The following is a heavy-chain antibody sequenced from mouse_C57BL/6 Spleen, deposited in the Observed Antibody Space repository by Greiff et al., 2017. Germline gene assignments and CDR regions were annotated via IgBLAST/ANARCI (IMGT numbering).Heavy chain of an antibody. CDR3: ATYSNYEGY. CDR2: ISSGSSTI. Sequence: EVKLMESGGGLVKPGGSLKLSCAASGFTFSDYGMHWVRQAPEKGLEWVAYISSGSSTIYYADTVKGRFTISRDNAKNTLFLQMTSLRSEDTAMYYCATYSNYEGYWGQGTTLTVSS. CDR1: GFTFSDYG. D-gene: IGHD2-5*01. J-gene: IGHJ2*01. V-gene: IGHV5-17*01.